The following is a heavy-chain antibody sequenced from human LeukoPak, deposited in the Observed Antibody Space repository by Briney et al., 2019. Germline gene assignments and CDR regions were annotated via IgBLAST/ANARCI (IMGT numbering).Heavy chain of an antibody. Sequence: SETLSLTCTVSGGSISSYYWSWIRQPPGKGLEWIGEINHSGSTNYNPSLKSRVTISVDTSKNQFSLKLSSVTAADTAVYYCARGAFTFGGVIVNDYWGQGTLVTVSS. D-gene: IGHD3-16*02. CDR1: GGSISSYY. V-gene: IGHV4-34*01. J-gene: IGHJ4*02. CDR3: ARGAFTFGGVIVNDY. CDR2: INHSGST.